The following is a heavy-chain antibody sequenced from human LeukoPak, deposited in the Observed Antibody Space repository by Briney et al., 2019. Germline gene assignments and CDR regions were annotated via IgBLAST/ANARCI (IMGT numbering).Heavy chain of an antibody. CDR3: TRSTGYCSGGYCYPPYDY. CDR2: ISSDAATT. CDR1: GLSFSSSA. D-gene: IGHD2-15*01. Sequence: PGGSLRLSCAPSGLSFSSSAIHWVRQAPGKGMEYVSYISSDAATTHYANSVKGRFSISRDNSKNTLYLQMGSLRAEDMAVYYCTRSTGYCSGGYCYPPYDYWGQGALVTISS. V-gene: IGHV3-64*01. J-gene: IGHJ4*02.